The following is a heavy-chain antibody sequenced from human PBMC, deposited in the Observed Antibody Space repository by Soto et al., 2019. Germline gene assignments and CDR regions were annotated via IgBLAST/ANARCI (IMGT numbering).Heavy chain of an antibody. J-gene: IGHJ6*02. CDR3: ARERTTMVRALDV. CDR2: IRQDGSEK. V-gene: IGHV3-7*01. CDR1: GFTCSSFW. Sequence: EVQLVESGGGLVQPGGSLRLSCAASGFTCSSFWMNWVRQAPGKGLEWVANIRQDGSEKYYVDSVKGRFTISRDNGENSLYRQLNSLTSEDTAVYYCARERTTMVRALDVWGQGTTVTVSS. D-gene: IGHD3-10*01.